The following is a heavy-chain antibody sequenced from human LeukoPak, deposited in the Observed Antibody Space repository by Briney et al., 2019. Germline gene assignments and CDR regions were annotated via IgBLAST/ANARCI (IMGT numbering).Heavy chain of an antibody. D-gene: IGHD3-3*01. J-gene: IGHJ3*02. Sequence: SETLSLTCTVSGGSISSYYWSWIRQPAGKGLEWIGRIYTSGSTNYNPSLKSRVTMSVDTSKNQFSLKLSSVTAADTAVYYCARVNDFWSGDAFDIWGQGTMVTVSS. CDR3: ARVNDFWSGDAFDI. CDR2: IYTSGST. CDR1: GGSISSYY. V-gene: IGHV4-4*07.